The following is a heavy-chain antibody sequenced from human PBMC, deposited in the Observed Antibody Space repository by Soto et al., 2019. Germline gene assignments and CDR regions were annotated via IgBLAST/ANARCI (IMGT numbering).Heavy chain of an antibody. D-gene: IGHD5-12*01. CDR1: GSSINTFY. V-gene: IGHV4-4*07. J-gene: IGHJ4*02. Sequence: SETLSLTCTVSGSSINTFYWSWVRQPAGKGLEWIGRIFSSGSTSFNPSLESRVAMSVDTSKNHFSLNLSSVTAADMAVYYCAREGSYSAYNFAHGIQLWSFDFWGQGALVTVSS. CDR3: AREGSYSAYNFAHGIQLWSFDF. CDR2: IFSSGST.